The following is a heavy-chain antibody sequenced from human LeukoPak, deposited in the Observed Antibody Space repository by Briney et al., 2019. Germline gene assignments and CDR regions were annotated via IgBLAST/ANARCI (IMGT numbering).Heavy chain of an antibody. Sequence: QPGGSLRLSCAASGFPFSGYWMDWVRQAPGEGMEWVANINQDGSVQYYAASVRGRFTISRDNAKNSLYLQMNILRAEDTAIYYCSRSLDYLGQGALVTVSS. CDR3: SRSLDY. CDR2: INQDGSVQ. J-gene: IGHJ4*02. CDR1: GFPFSGYW. V-gene: IGHV3-7*01.